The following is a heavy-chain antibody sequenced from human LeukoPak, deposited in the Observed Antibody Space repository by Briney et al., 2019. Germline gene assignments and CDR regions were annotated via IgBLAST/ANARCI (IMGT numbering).Heavy chain of an antibody. J-gene: IGHJ4*02. CDR2: IYSGGST. D-gene: IGHD3-16*01. Sequence: GGSLRLSCAASGFTFTNNFMSWVRQAPGKGLEWVSVIYSGGSTYYADSVKGRFTISRDNSKNTLYLQMNSLRAEDTAVYYCARQSSYVWGSYLDYWGQGTLVTVSS. CDR3: ARQSSYVWGSYLDY. V-gene: IGHV3-53*01. CDR1: GFTFTNNF.